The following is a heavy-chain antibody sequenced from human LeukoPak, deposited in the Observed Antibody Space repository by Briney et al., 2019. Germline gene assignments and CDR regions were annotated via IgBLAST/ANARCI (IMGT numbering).Heavy chain of an antibody. Sequence: GGSLRLSCVVSGFAISSSWMTWVRQVPGKGLEWVANINQDGSEKHYVDSVRSRFTISRDNAKDSLYLQMNSLGAEDTAVYYCAREPGLGYAFDIWGQGTKVTVSS. CDR1: GFAISSSW. J-gene: IGHJ3*02. V-gene: IGHV3-7*01. CDR2: INQDGSEK. D-gene: IGHD1-1*01. CDR3: AREPGLGYAFDI.